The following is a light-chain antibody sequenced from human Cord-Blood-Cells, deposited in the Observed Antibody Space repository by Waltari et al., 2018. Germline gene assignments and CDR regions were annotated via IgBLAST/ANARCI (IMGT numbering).Light chain of an antibody. Sequence: EIVLTQSPATLSLSPGARATLSCRASQCVSSYLAWYQQKPGQAPRILIYYASNRATGIPARFSGSGSGTDFTLTISSLEPEDFAVYYCQQRSNWPPITFGQGTRLEIK. CDR1: QCVSSY. CDR3: QQRSNWPPIT. V-gene: IGKV3-11*01. CDR2: YAS. J-gene: IGKJ5*01.